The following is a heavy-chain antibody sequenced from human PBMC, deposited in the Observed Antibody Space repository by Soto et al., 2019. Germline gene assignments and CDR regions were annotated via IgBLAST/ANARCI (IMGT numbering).Heavy chain of an antibody. J-gene: IGHJ4*02. D-gene: IGHD1-26*01. CDR1: GYSFTIYW. CDR2: IYPGDSDT. Sequence: PGESLKISCNGSGYSFTIYWIGWVRQMPGKGLEWMGIIYPGDSDTRYSPSFQGQVTISADKSISTAYLQWSSLKASDTAMYYCAGGVGATFPNLDYWGQGTLVTVSS. CDR3: AGGVGATFPNLDY. V-gene: IGHV5-51*01.